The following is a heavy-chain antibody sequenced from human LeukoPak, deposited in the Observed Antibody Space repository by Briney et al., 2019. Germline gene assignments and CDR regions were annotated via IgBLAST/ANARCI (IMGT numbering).Heavy chain of an antibody. CDR3: ARQTAMGRSGDY. CDR1: GYSLTTYW. D-gene: IGHD5-18*01. V-gene: IGHV5-51*01. J-gene: IGHJ4*02. Sequence: GESLKISCKASGYSLTTYWIGWVRQMPEKGLEWMGIIDPSDSETRYSPTFQGQVTISADKSLTTAYLQWNSLKASDTAVYYCARQTAMGRSGDYWGQGTLVTVSS. CDR2: IDPSDSET.